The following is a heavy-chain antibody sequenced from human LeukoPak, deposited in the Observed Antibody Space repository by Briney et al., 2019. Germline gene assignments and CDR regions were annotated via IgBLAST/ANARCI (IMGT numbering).Heavy chain of an antibody. CDR1: GYTFTSYG. V-gene: IGHV1-18*01. D-gene: IGHD6-13*01. CDR2: ISAYNGNT. Sequence: ASVKVSCKASGYTFTSYGISWVRQAPGQGLEWMGWISAYNGNTNYAQKLQGRVTMTTDTSTSTAYMELRSLRSDDTAVYYCATDIAAAGTGFVDYWGQGTLVTASS. J-gene: IGHJ4*02. CDR3: ATDIAAAGTGFVDY.